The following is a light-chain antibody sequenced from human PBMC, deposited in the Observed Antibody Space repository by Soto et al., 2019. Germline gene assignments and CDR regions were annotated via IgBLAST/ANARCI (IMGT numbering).Light chain of an antibody. Sequence: EIVLTQSPGTLSLSPGDRVTLSCRAGQSVSSTYLAWNQQTPGQAPRLLIYGASSRATGIPDRFSGSGSGTDFTLTISRLEPEDFAVYYCQQYDTSPWTFGQGTKVEIK. V-gene: IGKV3-20*01. CDR3: QQYDTSPWT. J-gene: IGKJ1*01. CDR1: QSVSSTY. CDR2: GAS.